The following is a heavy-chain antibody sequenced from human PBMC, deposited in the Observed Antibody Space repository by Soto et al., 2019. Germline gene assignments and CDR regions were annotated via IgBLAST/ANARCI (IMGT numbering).Heavy chain of an antibody. D-gene: IGHD1-26*01. Sequence: GSGPTLVNPTQTLTLTCTFSGFSLSTSGVGVGWIRQPPGKALEWLALIYWNDDKRYSPSLKSRLTITKDTSKNQVVLTMTNMDPVDTATYYCAHGRSGSYWYGLGAFDIWGQGTMVTVSS. V-gene: IGHV2-5*01. CDR1: GFSLSTSGVG. CDR2: IYWNDDK. J-gene: IGHJ3*02. CDR3: AHGRSGSYWYGLGAFDI.